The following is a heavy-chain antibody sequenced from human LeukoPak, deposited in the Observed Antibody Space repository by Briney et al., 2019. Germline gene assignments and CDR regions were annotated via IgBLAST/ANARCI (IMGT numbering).Heavy chain of an antibody. Sequence: SETLSLTCTVSGGSISSYYWSWIRQPPGKGLEWIGYIYYSGSTNYNPSLKSQVTISVDTSKNQFSLKLSSVTAADTAVYYCARRPQRSYYYYGMDVWGQGTTVTVSS. V-gene: IGHV4-59*01. CDR1: GGSISSYY. CDR3: ARRPQRSYYYYGMDV. D-gene: IGHD6-25*01. CDR2: IYYSGST. J-gene: IGHJ6*02.